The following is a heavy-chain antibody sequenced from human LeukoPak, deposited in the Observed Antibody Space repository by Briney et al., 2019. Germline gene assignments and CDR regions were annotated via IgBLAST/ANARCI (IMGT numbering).Heavy chain of an antibody. CDR2: INHGGST. Sequence: PSETLSLTCAVYGGSFSGYYWSWIRQPPGKGLEWIGEINHGGSTNYNPSLKSRVTISVDTFKNRFSLKMRSVTAADTAVYYCARLGGAAAGGGAIFDPWGQGTLVTVSS. V-gene: IGHV4-34*01. CDR3: ARLGGAAAGGGAIFDP. D-gene: IGHD6-13*01. CDR1: GGSFSGYY. J-gene: IGHJ5*02.